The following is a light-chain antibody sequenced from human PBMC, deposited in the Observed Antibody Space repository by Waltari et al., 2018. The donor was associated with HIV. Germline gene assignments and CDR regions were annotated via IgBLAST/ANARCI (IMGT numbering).Light chain of an antibody. V-gene: IGKV4-1*01. J-gene: IGKJ1*01. CDR1: HSLLYASSNKNF. CDR3: HQYYSIPRT. Sequence: IVMTQSPDSLTVSLGERATINWKSSHSLLYASSNKNFLAWYQQKPGQPPKLLINWASTRESGVPDRFSGSGSETGFTLTISSLQAEDVAIYYCHQYYSIPRTFGQGTKLEI. CDR2: WAS.